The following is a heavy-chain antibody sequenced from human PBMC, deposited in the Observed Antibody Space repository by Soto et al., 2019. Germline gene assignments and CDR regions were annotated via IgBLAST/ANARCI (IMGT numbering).Heavy chain of an antibody. V-gene: IGHV4-59*01. D-gene: IGHD3-10*01. Sequence: QVQLQESGPGLVKPSETLSLTCTVSGGSISSYYWSWIRQPPGKGLEWIGYIYYSGSTNYNPSHKSRVTISVDTSKNQFSLKLSSVTAADTAVYYCARAIYGSGSYHPPFDYWGQGTLVTVSS. J-gene: IGHJ4*02. CDR2: IYYSGST. CDR1: GGSISSYY. CDR3: ARAIYGSGSYHPPFDY.